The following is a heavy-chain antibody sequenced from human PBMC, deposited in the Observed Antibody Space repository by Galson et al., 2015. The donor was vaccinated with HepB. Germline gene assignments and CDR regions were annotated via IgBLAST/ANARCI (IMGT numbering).Heavy chain of an antibody. Sequence: LRLSCAASGFTFSDYYMNWMRQAPGKGLEWVSYITSSSLFTEYADSVKGRVTISRDNGANSLFLQMSSLRPEDTAVYYCAREGLRHGAIVIWGQGTMVTVSP. D-gene: IGHD1-26*01. CDR2: ITSSSLFT. CDR3: AREGLRHGAIVI. CDR1: GFTFSDYY. J-gene: IGHJ3*02. V-gene: IGHV3-11*06.